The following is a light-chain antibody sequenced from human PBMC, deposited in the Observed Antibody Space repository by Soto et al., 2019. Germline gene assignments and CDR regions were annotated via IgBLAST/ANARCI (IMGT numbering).Light chain of an antibody. CDR1: SSNIGKDF. Sequence: QSVLTQPPSVSAAPGQRVTISCSGSSSNIGKDFVSWYQHLPGTAPKLLIYDNNKRPSVIPDRFSGSKSGTSATLAITGLQTGDEADYYCATWDHNLNAGVFGGGTQLTVL. CDR3: ATWDHNLNAGV. V-gene: IGLV1-51*01. J-gene: IGLJ3*02. CDR2: DNN.